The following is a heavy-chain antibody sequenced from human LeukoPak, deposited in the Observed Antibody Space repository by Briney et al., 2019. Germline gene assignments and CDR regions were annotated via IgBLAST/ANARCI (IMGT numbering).Heavy chain of an antibody. D-gene: IGHD3-22*01. CDR3: ARDRYNYDSSGSRWFDP. Sequence: SETLSLTCTVSGGSISSSPYYWGWIRQPPGKGLEWIGSIYYSGTTHYNPSLESRVTISVDTSKNQFSLKLRSVTAADTAVYYCARDRYNYDSSGSRWFDPWGQGTLVTVSS. J-gene: IGHJ5*02. CDR1: GGSISSSPYY. V-gene: IGHV4-39*07. CDR2: IYYSGTT.